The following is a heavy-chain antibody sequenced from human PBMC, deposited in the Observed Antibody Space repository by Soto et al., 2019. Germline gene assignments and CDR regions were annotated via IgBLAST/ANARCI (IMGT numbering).Heavy chain of an antibody. CDR2: TYYKSKWYY. Sequence: QVQLQQSSPGLVKPSQALSLTCDISGDSVSSNSAGWNWIRQTPSRGLEWLGRTYYKSKWYYTYGASVKSRITVSPDTSKNQFSLQLTSVTPEDTAGYYCARGSWDDVSGHYYMDVWDKGTTVTVSS. V-gene: IGHV6-1*01. J-gene: IGHJ6*03. CDR1: GDSVSSNSAG. CDR3: ARGSWDDVSGHYYMDV. D-gene: IGHD1-1*01.